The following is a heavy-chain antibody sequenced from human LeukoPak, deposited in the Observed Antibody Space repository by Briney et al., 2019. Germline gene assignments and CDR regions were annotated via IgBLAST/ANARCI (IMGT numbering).Heavy chain of an antibody. V-gene: IGHV3-30*03. CDR1: GFTFNNYG. CDR3: ARDMIPTYCGGDCYPHDAFDI. CDR2: ISYDGSNK. J-gene: IGHJ3*02. Sequence: GRSLRLSCAASGFTFNNYGMHWVRQAPGKGLEWVAVISYDGSNKYYADSVKGRFTISRDNSKNTLYLQMNSLRAEDTAVYYCARDMIPTYCGGDCYPHDAFDIWGQGTMVTVSS. D-gene: IGHD2-21*02.